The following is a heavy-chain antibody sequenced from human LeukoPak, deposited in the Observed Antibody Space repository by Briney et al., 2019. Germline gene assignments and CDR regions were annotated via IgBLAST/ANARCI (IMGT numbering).Heavy chain of an antibody. D-gene: IGHD3-22*01. CDR3: ARDKYYDRYFDS. CDR2: IKQDGSEK. Sequence: PGGSLRLSCVGSGFTFNSNWMSWVRQAPGKGLEWVDNIKQDGSEKFYVHSVKGRFTISRDNAKNSLSLQMNSLRVKDTAVYYCARDKYYDRYFDSWGQGTLVTVSS. CDR1: GFTFNSNW. J-gene: IGHJ4*02. V-gene: IGHV3-7*01.